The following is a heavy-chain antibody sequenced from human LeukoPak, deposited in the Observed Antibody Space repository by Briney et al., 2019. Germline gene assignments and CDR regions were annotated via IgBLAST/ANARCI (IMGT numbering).Heavy chain of an antibody. J-gene: IGHJ4*02. CDR1: GGSISSGGYY. CDR2: IYYSGST. CDR3: ARADGGYYYPLDY. D-gene: IGHD3-22*01. Sequence: SETLSLTCTVSGGSISSGGYYWSWIRQPPGKGLEWIGYIYYSGSTYYNPSLKSRVTISVDTSKNQFSLKLSSVTAADTAVYYCARADGGYYYPLDYWGQGTLVTVSS. V-gene: IGHV4-30-4*01.